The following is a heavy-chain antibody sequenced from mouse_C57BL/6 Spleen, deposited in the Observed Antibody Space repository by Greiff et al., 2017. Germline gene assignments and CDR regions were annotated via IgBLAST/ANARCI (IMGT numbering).Heavy chain of an antibody. V-gene: IGHV6-3*01. CDR3: TYYGSSYEFAY. CDR1: GFTFSNYW. Sequence: EVHLVESGGGLVQPGGSMKLSCVASGFTFSNYWMNWVRQSPEKGLEWVAQIRLKSDNYATHYAESVKGRFTISRDDSKSSVYLQMNNLRAEDTGIYYCTYYGSSYEFAYWGQGTLVTVSA. D-gene: IGHD1-1*01. CDR2: IRLKSDNYAT. J-gene: IGHJ3*01.